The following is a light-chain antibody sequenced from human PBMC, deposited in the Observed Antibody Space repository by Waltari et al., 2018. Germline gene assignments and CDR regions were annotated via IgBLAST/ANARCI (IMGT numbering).Light chain of an antibody. CDR2: GAS. V-gene: IGKV3-20*01. CDR3: QHYVRLPVT. CDR1: QSVGRS. Sequence: EIVLTQSPGTLSLSPGERATLSCRASQSVGRSLAWYQQKPGQAPRLLIYGASIRATGIPDRFSSGGSGTDFSLTISRLEPEDFAAYHCQHYVRLPVTFGQGTKVEIK. J-gene: IGKJ1*01.